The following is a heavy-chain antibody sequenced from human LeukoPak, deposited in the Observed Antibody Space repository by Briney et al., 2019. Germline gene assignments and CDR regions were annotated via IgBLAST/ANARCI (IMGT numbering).Heavy chain of an antibody. CDR3: SWIAATFDY. CDR1: GITFSYAW. CDR2: IKGKVDGETI. D-gene: IGHD2-15*01. J-gene: IGHJ4*02. V-gene: IGHV3-15*01. Sequence: PGGSLRLSCAASGITFSYAWMNWVRQAPGKGLEWVGRIKGKVDGETIDYAAPVKGRFTISRDDSKNTLYLEMNSLKIEDTAVYYCSWIAATFDYWGQGTLVTVSS.